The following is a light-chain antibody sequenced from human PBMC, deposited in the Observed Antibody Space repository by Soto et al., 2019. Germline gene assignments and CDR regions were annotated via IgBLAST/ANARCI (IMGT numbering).Light chain of an antibody. J-gene: IGLJ2*01. CDR3: CSYAGSDNVV. V-gene: IGLV2-8*01. Sequence: QSVLTQPPSASGSPGQSVTISCTGTSSDVGGYNYVSWYQQLPGKAPKLLIYEVNKRPSGVPDRSSGSKSGNTASLTVSGLQAEDEANYYCCSYAGSDNVVFGGGTQLTVL. CDR2: EVN. CDR1: SSDVGGYNY.